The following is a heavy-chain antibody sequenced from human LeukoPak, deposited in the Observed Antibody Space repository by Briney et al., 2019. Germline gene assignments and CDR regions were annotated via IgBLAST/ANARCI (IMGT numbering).Heavy chain of an antibody. CDR3: ARGGSVYYYDSSGSKAKEYFQH. V-gene: IGHV1-18*01. J-gene: IGHJ1*01. D-gene: IGHD3-22*01. Sequence: ASVKVSCKASGYTFTSYGINWVRQAPGQGLEWMGWISAYNGNTNYAQKLQGRVTMTTDTSTSTAYMELRSLRSDDTAVYYCARGGSVYYYDSSGSKAKEYFQHWGQGTLVTVSS. CDR2: ISAYNGNT. CDR1: GYTFTSYG.